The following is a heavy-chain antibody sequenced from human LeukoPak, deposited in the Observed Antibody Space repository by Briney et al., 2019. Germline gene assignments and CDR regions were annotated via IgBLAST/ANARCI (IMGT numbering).Heavy chain of an antibody. Sequence: NPSQTLSLTCTVSGGSISSGDYYWSWIRQPPGKGLEWIGYIYYSGSTYYNPSLKSRVTISVDTSRNQFSLKLSSVTAADTAVYYCARGFGVVIMEDAFDIWGQGTMVTVSS. J-gene: IGHJ3*02. D-gene: IGHD3-3*01. CDR1: GGSISSGDYY. CDR2: IYYSGST. CDR3: ARGFGVVIMEDAFDI. V-gene: IGHV4-30-4*08.